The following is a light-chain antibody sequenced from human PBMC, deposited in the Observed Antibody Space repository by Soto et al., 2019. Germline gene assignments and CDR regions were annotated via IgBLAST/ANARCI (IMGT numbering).Light chain of an antibody. CDR1: QSVSSN. Sequence: EIVMTQSPATLSVSPGERATLSCRASQSVSSNLAWYQQKPGQAPRLLIYGASTRATGIPARFSGSGSGTEFTLTISSLQSEDSVVYYCQQYNNWPRTFGQGTKV. V-gene: IGKV3-15*01. J-gene: IGKJ1*01. CDR2: GAS. CDR3: QQYNNWPRT.